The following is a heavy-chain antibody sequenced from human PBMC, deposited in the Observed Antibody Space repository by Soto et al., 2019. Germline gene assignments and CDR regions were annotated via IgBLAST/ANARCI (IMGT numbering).Heavy chain of an antibody. CDR2: IVVGSGHT. D-gene: IGHD1-26*01. J-gene: IGHJ4*02. CDR1: GFTFTSSA. V-gene: IGHV1-58*02. CDR3: AAVAAPWHTGSYEYFAD. Sequence: QMQLVQSGPEVKKPGTSVKVSCKASGFTFTSSAIQWVRQARGQPLEWIAWIVVGSGHTNYAQKLQERVTLTRDLSTSTAYMELSSLRSEDTAVYYCAAVAAPWHTGSYEYFADWGQGTLVTVSS.